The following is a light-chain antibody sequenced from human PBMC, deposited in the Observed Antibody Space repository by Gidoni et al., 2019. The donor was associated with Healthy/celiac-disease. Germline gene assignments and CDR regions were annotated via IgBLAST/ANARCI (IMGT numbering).Light chain of an antibody. V-gene: IGKV4-1*01. CDR3: QQYYSTPVG. CDR1: QSVLYSSNNKNY. J-gene: IGKJ4*01. CDR2: WAS. Sequence: DIVMTQSPDSLAVSLGERATINCKSSQSVLYSSNNKNYLAWYQQKPGQPPKLLIYWASTRESGVPDRFSGSGSGTDFTLTISSLQAEDGAVYYCQQYYSTPVGFGGGTKVEIK.